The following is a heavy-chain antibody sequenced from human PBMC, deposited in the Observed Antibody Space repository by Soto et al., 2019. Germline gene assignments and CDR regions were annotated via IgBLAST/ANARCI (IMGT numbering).Heavy chain of an antibody. Sequence: SVKVSCKASGGTFSSYAISWVRQAPGQGLEWMGGIIPIFGTANYAQKFQGRVTITADESTSTAYMELSSLRSEDTAVYYCARDSIVVVVAATYYYYGMDVWGQGTTVTVSS. D-gene: IGHD2-15*01. J-gene: IGHJ6*02. CDR1: GGTFSSYA. CDR3: ARDSIVVVVAATYYYYGMDV. CDR2: IIPIFGTA. V-gene: IGHV1-69*13.